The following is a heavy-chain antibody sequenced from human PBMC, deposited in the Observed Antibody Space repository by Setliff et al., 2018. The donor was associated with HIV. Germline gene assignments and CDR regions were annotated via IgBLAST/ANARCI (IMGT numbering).Heavy chain of an antibody. CDR1: GGSISSNNYY. CDR2: IYHSGST. J-gene: IGHJ3*02. Sequence: SETLSLTCTVSGGSISSNNYYWGWIRQPPGKGLEYIGSIYHSGSTYYNPSLKSRVTISIDTSKNQFSLNLNPVTAADTAVYYCARGQGCGGGCHYAFEMWGQGTMVTVSS. V-gene: IGHV4-39*01. CDR3: ARGQGCGGGCHYAFEM. D-gene: IGHD2-21*02.